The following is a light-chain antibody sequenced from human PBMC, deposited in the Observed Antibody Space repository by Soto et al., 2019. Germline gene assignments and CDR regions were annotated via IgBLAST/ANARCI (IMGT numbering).Light chain of an antibody. CDR2: AAS. Sequence: EIVMTQSPVTLSVSPGDRAALSCRASQSVSTNLAWYQQKPGQPPRLLIYAASTRATGVPARFSGSGSGTEFTLTISSLQSEDFAVYFCQQYNSYPITFGQGTRLDIQ. J-gene: IGKJ5*01. CDR3: QQYNSYPIT. CDR1: QSVSTN. V-gene: IGKV3-15*01.